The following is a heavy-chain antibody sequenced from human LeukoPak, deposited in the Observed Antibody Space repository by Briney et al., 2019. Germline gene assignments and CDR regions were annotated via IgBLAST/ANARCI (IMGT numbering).Heavy chain of an antibody. Sequence: GESLKISCQASGYTFSNYWIGWVRHMPGKGLEWKRVIYPGDSDTRYSPSFQGQVTISADKSSSTAYLQWNSLRASDTGMYFCARSAEMATMVGFGPWGQGTLVTVSS. D-gene: IGHD5-24*01. CDR1: GYTFSNYW. CDR2: IYPGDSDT. CDR3: ARSAEMATMVGFGP. V-gene: IGHV5-51*01. J-gene: IGHJ5*02.